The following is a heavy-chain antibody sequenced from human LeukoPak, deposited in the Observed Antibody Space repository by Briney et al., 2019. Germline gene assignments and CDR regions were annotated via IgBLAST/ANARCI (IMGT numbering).Heavy chain of an antibody. V-gene: IGHV4-59*12. CDR3: ARDRDGYNGGAFDI. CDR1: GGSISSYY. Sequence: PSETLSLTCTVSGGSISSYYWSCVRQPPGKGLEWIGYIYYSGSTNYNPSLKSRVTISVDTSKNQFSLKLSSVTAADTAVYYCARDRDGYNGGAFDIWGQGTMVTVSS. J-gene: IGHJ3*02. D-gene: IGHD5-24*01. CDR2: IYYSGST.